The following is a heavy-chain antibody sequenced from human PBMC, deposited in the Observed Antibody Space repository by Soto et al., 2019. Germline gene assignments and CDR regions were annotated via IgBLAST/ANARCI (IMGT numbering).Heavy chain of an antibody. J-gene: IGHJ6*03. CDR3: ARSDCSSTSCYEDYYYYMDV. Sequence: PGGSLRLSCAASGFTFSDYYMSWIRQAPGKGLEWVSYISSSGSTIYYADSVKGRFTISRDNAKNSLYLQMNSLRAEDTALYYCARSDCSSTSCYEDYYYYMDVWGKGTTVTVSS. V-gene: IGHV3-11*01. D-gene: IGHD2-2*01. CDR1: GFTFSDYY. CDR2: ISSSGSTI.